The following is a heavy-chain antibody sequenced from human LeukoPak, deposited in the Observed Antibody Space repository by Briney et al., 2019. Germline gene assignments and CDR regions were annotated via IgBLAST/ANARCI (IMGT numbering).Heavy chain of an antibody. CDR2: IYYSGST. CDR3: ARLAVDSYDSSGYYFDY. Sequence: PSETLSLTCTVSGGSISSSSYYWGWIRQPPGKGLEWIGSIYYSGSTYYNPSLKSRVTISVDTSKNQFSLKLSSVTAADTAVYYCARLAVDSYDSSGYYFDYWGQGTLVTVSS. D-gene: IGHD3-22*01. V-gene: IGHV4-39*01. J-gene: IGHJ4*02. CDR1: GGSISSSSYY.